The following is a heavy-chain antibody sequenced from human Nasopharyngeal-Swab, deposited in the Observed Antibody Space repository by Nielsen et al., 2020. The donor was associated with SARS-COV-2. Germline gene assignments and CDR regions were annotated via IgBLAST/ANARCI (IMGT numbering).Heavy chain of an antibody. D-gene: IGHD3-10*01. CDR3: ARGLPFITMVRGVSNYYYGMDV. J-gene: IGHJ6*02. CDR1: GGTFSSYA. CDR2: IIPIFGTA. V-gene: IGHV1-69*13. Sequence: SVKVSCNASGGTFSSYAISWVRQAPGQGPEWMGGIIPIFGTANYAQKFQGRVTITADESTSTAYMELSSLRSEDTAVYYCARGLPFITMVRGVSNYYYGMDVWGQGATVTVSS.